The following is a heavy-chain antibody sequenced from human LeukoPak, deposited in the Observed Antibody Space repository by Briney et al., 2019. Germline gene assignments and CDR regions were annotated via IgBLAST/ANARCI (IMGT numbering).Heavy chain of an antibody. D-gene: IGHD4-17*01. V-gene: IGHV4-30-2*01. CDR3: ARGYGDYFPFDY. CDR1: GVSISSGGYS. J-gene: IGHJ4*02. CDR2: IYHSGST. Sequence: SETLSLTCAVSGVSISSGGYSWSWIRQPPGKGLEWIGYIYHSGSTYYNPSLKSRVTISVDRSKNQFSLKLSSVTAADTAVYYCARGYGDYFPFDYWGQGTLVTVSS.